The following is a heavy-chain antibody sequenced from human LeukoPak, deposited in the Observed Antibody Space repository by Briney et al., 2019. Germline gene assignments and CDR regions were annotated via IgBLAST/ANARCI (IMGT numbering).Heavy chain of an antibody. J-gene: IGHJ4*02. CDR3: AREWEWELRRGAGYFDY. V-gene: IGHV4-59*12. Sequence: PSETLSLTCTVSGGSISSYYWSWIRQPPGKGLEWIGYIYYSGSTNYNPSLKSRVTISVDTSKNQFSLKLSSVTAADTAVYYCAREWEWELRRGAGYFDYWGQGTLVTVSS. CDR2: IYYSGST. CDR1: GGSISSYY. D-gene: IGHD1-26*01.